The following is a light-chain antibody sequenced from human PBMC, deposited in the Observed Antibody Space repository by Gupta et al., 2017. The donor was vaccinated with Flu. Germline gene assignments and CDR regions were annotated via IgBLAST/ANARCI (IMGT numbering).Light chain of an antibody. CDR3: QKRSNWPPYT. V-gene: IGKV3-11*01. Sequence: IELFTSPATLSLSPGERATLSCRASQSVNTYLAWYQKKPGQAPRLLIYDASNRATGIPARFSGSGSGTDFTLTISSLKPEDFAVYYCQKRSNWPPYTFGEGTRLEIK. J-gene: IGKJ2*01. CDR1: QSVNTY. CDR2: DAS.